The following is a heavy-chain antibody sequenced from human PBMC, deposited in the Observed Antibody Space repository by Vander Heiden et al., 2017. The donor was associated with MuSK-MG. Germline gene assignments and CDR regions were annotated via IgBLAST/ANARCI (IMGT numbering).Heavy chain of an antibody. CDR2: LSGSSGNT. CDR3: AKKRAMVRGVHSYDCEY. Sequence: EVQLVESGGGLVQPGGSLRLSCAASGFTFSSYAMSWVRQAPGKGLEWVSALSGSSGNTYYAESVRGRFTISRDTAKNTLYLQMKRLRADDTAVYYCAKKRAMVRGVHSYDCEYWGQGTLGTVSS. CDR1: GFTFSSYA. J-gene: IGHJ4*02. V-gene: IGHV3-23*04. D-gene: IGHD3-10*01.